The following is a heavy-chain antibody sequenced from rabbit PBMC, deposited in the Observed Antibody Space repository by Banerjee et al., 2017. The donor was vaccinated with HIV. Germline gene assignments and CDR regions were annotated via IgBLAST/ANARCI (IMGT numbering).Heavy chain of an antibody. J-gene: IGHJ4*01. CDR1: GFSFSSGYD. CDR2: IIAGSSGST. D-gene: IGHD1-1*01. Sequence: QSLEESGGDLVKPGASLTLTCTASGFSFSSGYDMCWVRQAPGKGLEWIACIIAGSSGSTYYETWAKGRFTISKTSSTTMTLQMTSLTAADTATYFCARDNSSNGYYFNLWGPGTLVTVS. CDR3: ARDNSSNGYYFNL. V-gene: IGHV1S40*01.